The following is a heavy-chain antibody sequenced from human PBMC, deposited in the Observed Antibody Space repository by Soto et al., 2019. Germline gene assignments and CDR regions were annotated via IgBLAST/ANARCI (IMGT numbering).Heavy chain of an antibody. D-gene: IGHD3-9*01. CDR3: ARESHDILTGPPWVWYFDL. CDR1: GGSFSGYY. V-gene: IGHV4-34*01. CDR2: INDRGSI. Sequence: QVQLQQWGAGPLRPLETLSLTCGASGGSFSGYYWAWIRQSPGKGLEWIGEINDRGSINYNPSLKIRVSISVDTSKNHYYLNLRSVTAADTAVYYCARESHDILTGPPWVWYFDLWGRGTLVTVSS. J-gene: IGHJ2*01.